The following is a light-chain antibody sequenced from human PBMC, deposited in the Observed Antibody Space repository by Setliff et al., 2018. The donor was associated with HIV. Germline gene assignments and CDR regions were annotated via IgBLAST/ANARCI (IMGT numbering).Light chain of an antibody. CDR3: SSYTSSSTPV. CDR2: EVS. CDR1: SSDVGGYNY. V-gene: IGLV2-14*01. J-gene: IGLJ3*02. Sequence: QSALTQPASVSGSPGQSITISCTGTSSDVGGYNYVSWYQQHPGKAPKLMIYEVSNRPSGVSYRFSGSKSGNTASLTISGLQAEDEADYYCSSYTSSSTPVFGGGTKVTV.